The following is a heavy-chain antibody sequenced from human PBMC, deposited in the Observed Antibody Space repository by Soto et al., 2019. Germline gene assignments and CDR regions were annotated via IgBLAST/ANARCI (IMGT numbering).Heavy chain of an antibody. CDR3: ARGVSVTLAVQGGAPDKNYFDS. D-gene: IGHD2-21*02. CDR1: GASFSGFY. Sequence: PSETLSLACAVSGASFSGFYWSWIRQSPGKGVEWIGEIDHSGITNHNTALKSRATMSVDTSKNQFSLKLRSVTAADTAVYYCARGVSVTLAVQGGAPDKNYFDSWSQGTLVTVSS. J-gene: IGHJ4*02. CDR2: IDHSGIT. V-gene: IGHV4-34*04.